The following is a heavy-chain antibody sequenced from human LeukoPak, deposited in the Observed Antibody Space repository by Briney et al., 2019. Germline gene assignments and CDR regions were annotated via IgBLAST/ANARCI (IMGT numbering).Heavy chain of an antibody. V-gene: IGHV4-39*01. CDR2: IYYSGST. D-gene: IGHD6-19*01. Sequence: SETLSLTCTVSGGSISSSSYYWGWIRQPPGKGLEWIGSIYYSGSTYYNPSLKSRFTISVDTAKNQFSLKLSSVTAADTAVYYCARRRGSGSTQVFDYWGQGTLVTVSS. CDR3: ARRRGSGSTQVFDY. CDR1: GGSISSSSYY. J-gene: IGHJ4*02.